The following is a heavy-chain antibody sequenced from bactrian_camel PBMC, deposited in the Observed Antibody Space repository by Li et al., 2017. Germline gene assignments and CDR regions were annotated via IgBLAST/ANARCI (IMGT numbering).Heavy chain of an antibody. CDR2: FEDDGRI. V-gene: IGHV3S53*01. Sequence: HVQLVESGGGSVQAGGSRRLSCVASQNVRSINCMGWFRQASGKQREGVAVFEDDGRIRYADSMKGRFTISRDNAKNTLFLQMNSLRPEDTAIYYCAAEMSRYCTVVAGTLRGLRQYEYTSWGQGTQVTVS. CDR3: AAEMSRYCTVVAGTLRGLRQYEYTS. CDR1: QNVRSINC. J-gene: IGHJ4*01. D-gene: IGHD6*01.